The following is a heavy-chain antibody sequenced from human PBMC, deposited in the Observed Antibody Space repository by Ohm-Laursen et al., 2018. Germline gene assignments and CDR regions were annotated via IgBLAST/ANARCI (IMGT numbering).Heavy chain of an antibody. J-gene: IGHJ4*02. CDR1: GGSISSYY. CDR3: ARRGPSQVYFDY. V-gene: IGHV4-59*01. CDR2: IYYSGST. Sequence: PSETLSLTCTVSGGSISSYYWSWIRQPPGKGLEWIGYIYYSGSTNYNPSLKSRVTISVDTSKNQFSLKLSSVTAADTALYYCARRGPSQVYFDYWGQGTLVTVSS. D-gene: IGHD2-2*01.